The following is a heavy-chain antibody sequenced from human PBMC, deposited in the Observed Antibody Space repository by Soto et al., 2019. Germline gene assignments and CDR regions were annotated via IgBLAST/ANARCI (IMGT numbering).Heavy chain of an antibody. CDR1: GFTFRSVT. D-gene: IGHD6-13*01. CDR2: ISSNSAYI. CDR3: TRDASRDSSARGWFDP. J-gene: IGHJ5*02. Sequence: GGSLRLSCAAPGFTFRSVTMNWVRRAPGKGLKWVSTISSNSAYIYYTDALRGRLTISRDNAKKSLHLQMNSLRAEDTAVYYCTRDASRDSSARGWFDPWGPGTLVTVSS. V-gene: IGHV3-21*01.